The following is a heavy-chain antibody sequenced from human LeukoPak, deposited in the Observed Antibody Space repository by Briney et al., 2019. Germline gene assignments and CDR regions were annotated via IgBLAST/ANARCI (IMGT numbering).Heavy chain of an antibody. CDR2: IYHSGST. CDR3: ARGGSYDSRGDAFDI. V-gene: IGHV4-30-2*01. Sequence: SETLSLACAVSGGSISSGGYSWSWIRQPPGKGLEWIGYIYHSGSTYYNPSLKSRVTISVDRSKNQFSLKLSSVTAADTAVYYCARGGSYDSRGDAFDIWGQGTMVTVSS. D-gene: IGHD3-10*01. J-gene: IGHJ3*02. CDR1: GGSISSGGYS.